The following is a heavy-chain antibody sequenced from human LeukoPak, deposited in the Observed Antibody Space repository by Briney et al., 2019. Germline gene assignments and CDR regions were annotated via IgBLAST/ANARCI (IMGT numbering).Heavy chain of an antibody. CDR1: GYTFTGYY. CDR3: ARASKRGGDCYCFDY. J-gene: IGHJ4*02. CDR2: INPNSGGT. Sequence: GASVKLSRKASGYTFTGYYMHWVRQAPGQGLEWMGWINPNSGGTNYAQKFQGRVTMTRDTSISTAYMELSRLRSDDTAVYYCARASKRGGDCYCFDYWGQGTLVTVSS. V-gene: IGHV1-2*02. D-gene: IGHD2-21*02.